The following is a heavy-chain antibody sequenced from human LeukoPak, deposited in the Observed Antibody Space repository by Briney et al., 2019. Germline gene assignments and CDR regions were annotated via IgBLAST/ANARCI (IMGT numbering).Heavy chain of an antibody. CDR1: GFTFSSYA. CDR2: ISYDGGYK. J-gene: IGHJ4*02. CDR3: ARVSGIAAADDY. V-gene: IGHV3-30*04. Sequence: PGGSLRLSCSASGFTFSSYAMHWVRQAPGKGLEWVAVISYDGGYKYYADSVKGRFTISRDNSKNTLYLQMNSLRAEDTAVYYCARVSGIAAADDYWGQGTLVTVSS. D-gene: IGHD6-13*01.